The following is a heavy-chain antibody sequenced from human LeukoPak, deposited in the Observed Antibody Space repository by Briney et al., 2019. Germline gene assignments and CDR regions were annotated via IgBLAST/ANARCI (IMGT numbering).Heavy chain of an antibody. Sequence: PGGSLRLSCAASGFTVSSNYMSWVRQAPGKGLEWVSVIYSGGSTYYADSVKGRFTISRDNSKNTLYLQMNSLRAEYTAVYYCARAPGYYYGMDVWGQGTTVTVSS. CDR1: GFTVSSNY. CDR2: IYSGGST. V-gene: IGHV3-66*01. D-gene: IGHD3-10*01. J-gene: IGHJ6*02. CDR3: ARAPGYYYGMDV.